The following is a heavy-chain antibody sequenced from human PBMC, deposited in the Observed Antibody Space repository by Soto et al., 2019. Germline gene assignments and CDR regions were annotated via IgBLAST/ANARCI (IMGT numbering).Heavy chain of an antibody. V-gene: IGHV5-51*01. CDR2: IYPGDSDT. Sequence: GESLKISCKGSGYKFTSYWIAWVRQMPGKGLEWMGIIYPGDSDTKYSPSFQGQVTISADKSTSTAYVQWSSLKASDTAMYYCARLRYDILTNFADGLKYWGQGTLVTVSS. CDR3: ARLRYDILTNFADGLKY. CDR1: GYKFTSYW. J-gene: IGHJ4*02. D-gene: IGHD3-9*01.